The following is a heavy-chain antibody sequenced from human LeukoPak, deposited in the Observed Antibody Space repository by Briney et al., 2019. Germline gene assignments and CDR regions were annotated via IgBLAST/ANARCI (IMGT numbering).Heavy chain of an antibody. J-gene: IGHJ4*02. CDR2: IYYSGST. V-gene: IGHV4-59*08. Sequence: PSETLSLTCTVSGGSISSYYWSWIRQPPGKGLEWIGYIYYSGSTNYNPSLKSRVTISVDTSKNQFSLKLSSVTAADTAVYYCARHELAVAGFDYWGQGTLVTVSS. D-gene: IGHD6-19*01. CDR3: ARHELAVAGFDY. CDR1: GGSISSYY.